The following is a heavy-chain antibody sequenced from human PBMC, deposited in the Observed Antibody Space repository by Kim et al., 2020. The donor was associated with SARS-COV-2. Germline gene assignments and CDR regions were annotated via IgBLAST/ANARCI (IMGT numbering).Heavy chain of an antibody. V-gene: IGHV4-59*01. J-gene: IGHJ4*02. CDR2: IYYSGST. CDR3: ARGRAAAVYTFDY. D-gene: IGHD6-13*01. Sequence: SETLSLTCTVSGGSISSYYWSWIRQPPGKGLEWIGYIYYSGSTNYNPSLKSRVTISVDTSKNQFSLKLSSVTAADTAVYYCARGRAAAVYTFDYWGQGTLVTLSS. CDR1: GGSISSYY.